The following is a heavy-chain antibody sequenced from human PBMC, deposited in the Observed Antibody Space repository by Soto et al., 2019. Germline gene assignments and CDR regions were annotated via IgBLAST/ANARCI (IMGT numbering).Heavy chain of an antibody. J-gene: IGHJ6*02. V-gene: IGHV4-30-4*01. Sequence: SETRSLTCTVAGASITNSDYYWNWIRQSPGKGLEWISSIDYSGTTYYSPSLKSRVVISADTSKNLFSLKLRSVTAADTALYFCARHGPYYYGLDVWGQGTTVTVSS. CDR2: IDYSGTT. CDR3: ARHGPYYYGLDV. CDR1: GASITNSDYY.